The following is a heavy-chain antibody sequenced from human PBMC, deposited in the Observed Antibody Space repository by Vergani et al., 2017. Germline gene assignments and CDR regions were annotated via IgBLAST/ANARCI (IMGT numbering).Heavy chain of an antibody. CDR3: TTAPQYYYDSSGYSRPFDY. Sequence: EVKLVDSGGGSVKPGGSLRLSCAASGFSIKNAWMSWVRQVPGKGLEWVGRIKSKTDGGTTDYAAPVKGRFTISRDDSKNTLYLQMNSLKTEDTAVYYCTTAPQYYYDSSGYSRPFDYWGQGTLVTVSS. CDR1: GFSIKNAW. CDR2: IKSKTDGGTT. D-gene: IGHD3-22*01. J-gene: IGHJ4*02. V-gene: IGHV3-15*01.